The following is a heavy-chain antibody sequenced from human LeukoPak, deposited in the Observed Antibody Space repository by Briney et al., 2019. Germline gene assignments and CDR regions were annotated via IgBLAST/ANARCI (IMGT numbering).Heavy chain of an antibody. D-gene: IGHD2-2*02. CDR3: TAPRYCSSTSCHN. J-gene: IGHJ4*02. CDR1: GGTFSSYA. V-gene: IGHV1-69*13. Sequence: ASVKVSCKASGGTFSSYAISWVRQAPGQALEWMGGIIPIFGTANYAQKFQGRVTITADESTSTAYMELSSLRSEDTAVYYCTAPRYCSSTSCHNWGQGTLVTVSS. CDR2: IIPIFGTA.